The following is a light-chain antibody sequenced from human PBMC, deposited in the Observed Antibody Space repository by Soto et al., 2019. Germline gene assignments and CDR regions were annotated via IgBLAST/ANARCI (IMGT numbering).Light chain of an antibody. Sequence: SYELTQPPSVSVAPGQTARITCGGNNIGSKSVHWYQQKPGQAPVPVVYDDSDRPSGIPERFSGSNSGNTATLTISRVEDGDEADYYCQVWDSSSDHYVFGTGTKVTVL. J-gene: IGLJ1*01. CDR1: NIGSKS. CDR2: DDS. CDR3: QVWDSSSDHYV. V-gene: IGLV3-21*02.